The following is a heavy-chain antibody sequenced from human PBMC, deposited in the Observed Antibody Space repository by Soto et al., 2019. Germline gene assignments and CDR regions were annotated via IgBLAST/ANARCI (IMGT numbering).Heavy chain of an antibody. Sequence: EVQLVESGGGVVRPGGSLRLSCAASGFTFDDYGMSWVRQAPGKGLEWVSGINWNGGSTGYADSVKGRFTISGDNAKNSLYRQMTGLRAGDTALYYWAGLYSSGWYGPGRYWGQGTLVTVSS. V-gene: IGHV3-20*04. D-gene: IGHD6-19*01. CDR2: INWNGGST. CDR1: GFTFDDYG. CDR3: AGLYSSGWYGPGRY. J-gene: IGHJ4*02.